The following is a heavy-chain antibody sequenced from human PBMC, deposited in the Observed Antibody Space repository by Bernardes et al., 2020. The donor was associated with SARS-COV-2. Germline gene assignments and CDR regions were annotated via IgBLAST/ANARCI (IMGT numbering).Heavy chain of an antibody. V-gene: IGHV3-23*01. J-gene: IGHJ6*02. D-gene: IGHD6-6*01. CDR2: ISAIGGST. Sequence: GGSLRLSCVASGFTFSKNAMTWVRQVPGKGLEWVSAISAIGGSTYYAESVKGRFTISRDNSRNTLYLEMNSLRAEDTAVYYCSKNAKYSSSSTEVWGQGTTVTVS. CDR1: GFTFSKNA. CDR3: SKNAKYSSSSTEV.